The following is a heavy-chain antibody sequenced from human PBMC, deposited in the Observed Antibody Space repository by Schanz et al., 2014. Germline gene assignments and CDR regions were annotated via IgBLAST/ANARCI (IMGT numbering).Heavy chain of an antibody. D-gene: IGHD3-10*01. CDR3: ASGVHVSSLQKGLQF. CDR1: GFTISSYS. J-gene: IGHJ1*01. V-gene: IGHV3-48*01. CDR2: IATSSSTR. Sequence: EQLVESGGGLVKPGGSLRLSCAASGFTISSYSMNWVRQAPGKGLEWVSYIATSSSTRHYADSVKGRVTISRDNAKNSVSLQMRRLRVEDTAVYYCASGVHVSSLQKGLQFWGRGTLVIVSS.